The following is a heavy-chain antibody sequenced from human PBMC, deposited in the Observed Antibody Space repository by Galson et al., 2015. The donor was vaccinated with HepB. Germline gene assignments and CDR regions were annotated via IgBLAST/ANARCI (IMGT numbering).Heavy chain of an antibody. CDR1: GGSFSGYY. V-gene: IGHV4-34*01. Sequence: ETLSLTCAVYGGSFSGYYWSWIRQPPGKGLEWIGEINHSGSTNYNPSLKSRVTISVDTSKNQFSLKLSSVTAADTAVYYCARGISYYYDSSGLDVGYWGQGTLVTVSS. CDR2: INHSGST. CDR3: ARGISYYYDSSGLDVGY. D-gene: IGHD3-22*01. J-gene: IGHJ4*02.